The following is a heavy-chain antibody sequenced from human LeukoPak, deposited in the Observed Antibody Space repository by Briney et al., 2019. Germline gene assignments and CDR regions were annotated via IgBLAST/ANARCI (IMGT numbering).Heavy chain of an antibody. V-gene: IGHV4-30-2*01. Sequence: PSQTLTLTCAVSGGSISSGSYSWSWIRQPPGKGLEWIREINHSGSTNYNPSLKSRVTISVDTSKNQFSLKLSSVTAAETAVYYCARRIAARPRPQLRDDAFDIWGQGTMVTVSS. J-gene: IGHJ3*02. CDR1: GGSISSGSYS. CDR2: INHSGST. D-gene: IGHD6-6*01. CDR3: ARRIAARPRPQLRDDAFDI.